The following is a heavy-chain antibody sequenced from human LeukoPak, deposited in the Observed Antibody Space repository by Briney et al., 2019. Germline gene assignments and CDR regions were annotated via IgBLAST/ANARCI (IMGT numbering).Heavy chain of an antibody. CDR3: ARTTYYYDSSGYLDY. J-gene: IGHJ4*02. D-gene: IGHD3-22*01. CDR2: ISYDGSNK. Sequence: GGSLRLSCAASGFTFSSYATHWVRQAPGKGLEWVAVISYDGSNKYYADSVKGRFTISRDNSKNTLYLQMNSLRAEDTAVYYCARTTYYYDSSGYLDYWGQGSLVTVSS. CDR1: GFTFSSYA. V-gene: IGHV3-30-3*01.